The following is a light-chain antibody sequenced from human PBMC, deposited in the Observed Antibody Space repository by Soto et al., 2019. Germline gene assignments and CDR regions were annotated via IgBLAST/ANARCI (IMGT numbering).Light chain of an antibody. CDR2: TTN. J-gene: IGLJ1*01. CDR3: AAWDDSLNGHV. Sequence: QSALTQPHSASGTPGQRVTISCSGSSSNIGTSSVHWFQQLPGTAPKLLISTTNQRPSGVPERFSGCKSGTSASLAISGLQSEDEADYYCAAWDDSLNGHVFGTGTKVTVL. CDR1: SSNIGTSS. V-gene: IGLV1-44*01.